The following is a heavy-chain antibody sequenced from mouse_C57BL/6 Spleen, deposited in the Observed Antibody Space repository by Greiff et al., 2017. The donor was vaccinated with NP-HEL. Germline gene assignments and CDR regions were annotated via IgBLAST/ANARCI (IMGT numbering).Heavy chain of an antibody. CDR1: GYSFTDYN. Sequence: VHVKQSGPELVKPGASVKISCKASGYSFTDYNMNWVKQSNGKSLEWIGVINPNYGTTSYNQKFKGKATLTVDQSSSTAYMQLNSLTSEDSAVYYCARGILSVGYFDYWGQGTTLTVSS. CDR3: ARGILSVGYFDY. J-gene: IGHJ2*01. V-gene: IGHV1-39*01. D-gene: IGHD2-3*01. CDR2: INPNYGTT.